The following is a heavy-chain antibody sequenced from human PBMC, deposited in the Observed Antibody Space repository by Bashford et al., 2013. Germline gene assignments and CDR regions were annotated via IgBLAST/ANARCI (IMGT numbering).Heavy chain of an antibody. D-gene: IGHD3-16*02. CDR2: INHSGST. CDR1: GGSFSGYY. Sequence: SETLSLTCAVYGGSFSGYYWSWIRQPPGKGLEWIGEINHSGSTNYNPSLKSRVTISVDTSKNQFSLKLSSVTAADTAVYYCARYRDDYIWGSYRYTGDEFDLWGRGTLVTVSS. J-gene: IGHJ2*01. CDR3: ARYRDDYIWGSYRYTGDEFDL. V-gene: IGHV4-34*01.